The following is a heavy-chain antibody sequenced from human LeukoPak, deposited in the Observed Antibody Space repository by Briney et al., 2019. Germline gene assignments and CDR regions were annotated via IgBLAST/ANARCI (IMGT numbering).Heavy chain of an antibody. Sequence: GGSLRLSCAASGFTFSSYGMHWVRQAPCKGLEWVAFIRYDGSNKYYADSVKGRFTISRDNSKNTLYLQMNSLRAEDTAVYYCAKGAAADYYFDYWGQGTLVTVSS. CDR3: AKGAAADYYFDY. J-gene: IGHJ4*02. CDR1: GFTFSSYG. CDR2: IRYDGSNK. V-gene: IGHV3-30*02. D-gene: IGHD6-13*01.